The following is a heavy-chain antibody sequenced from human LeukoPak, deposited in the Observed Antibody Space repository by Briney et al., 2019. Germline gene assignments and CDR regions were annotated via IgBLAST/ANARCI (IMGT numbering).Heavy chain of an antibody. CDR1: GGSISSSSYY. CDR2: IYYSGST. D-gene: IGHD3-10*01. J-gene: IGHJ4*02. V-gene: IGHV4-39*01. CDR3: ARGSGYYGSGSYYPR. Sequence: PSETLSLTCTVSGGSISSSSYYWGWIRQPPGKGLEWIGSIYYSGSTYYNPSLKSRVTISVDTSKNQFSLKLSSVTAADTAVYYCARGSGYYGSGSYYPRWGQGTLVTVSS.